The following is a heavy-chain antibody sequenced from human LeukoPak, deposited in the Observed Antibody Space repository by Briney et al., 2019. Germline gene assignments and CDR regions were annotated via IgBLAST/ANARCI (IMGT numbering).Heavy chain of an antibody. J-gene: IGHJ4*02. CDR3: ARAPGGYSSGWYFYFDY. CDR1: GFTFSSYS. CDR2: ISSSSSYI. D-gene: IGHD6-19*01. Sequence: PGGSLRLSCAASGFTFSSYSMNWVRQAPGKGLEWVSSISSSSSYIYYADSVKGRFTISRDNAKNSLYLQMNSLRAEDTAVYYCARAPGGYSSGWYFYFDYWGQGTLVTVSS. V-gene: IGHV3-21*01.